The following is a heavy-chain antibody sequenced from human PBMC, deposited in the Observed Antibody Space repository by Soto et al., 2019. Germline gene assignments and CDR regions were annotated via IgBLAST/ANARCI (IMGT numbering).Heavy chain of an antibody. CDR1: GGSISSYY. J-gene: IGHJ6*03. V-gene: IGHV4-59*08. D-gene: IGHD3-9*01. Sequence: PSETLSLTCTVSGGSISSYYWSWIRQPPGKGLEWIGYIYYSGSTNYNPSLKSRVTISVDTSKNQFSLKLSSVTAADTAVYYCARHNDILTGDDYYYYMDVWGKGTTVTVSS. CDR3: ARHNDILTGDDYYYYMDV. CDR2: IYYSGST.